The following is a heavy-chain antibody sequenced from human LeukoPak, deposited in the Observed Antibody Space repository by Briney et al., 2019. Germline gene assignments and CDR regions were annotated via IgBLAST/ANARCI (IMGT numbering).Heavy chain of an antibody. CDR2: INHSGST. D-gene: IGHD3-22*01. Sequence: SETLSLTCAVYGGSFSGYYWSWIRQPPGKGLEWIGEINHSGSTNYNPSLKSRVTISVDTSKNQFSLKLSSVTAADTAVYYCASSYYYDSSGYTYWGQGTLVTVSS. CDR1: GGSFSGYY. J-gene: IGHJ4*02. V-gene: IGHV4-34*01. CDR3: ASSYYYDSSGYTY.